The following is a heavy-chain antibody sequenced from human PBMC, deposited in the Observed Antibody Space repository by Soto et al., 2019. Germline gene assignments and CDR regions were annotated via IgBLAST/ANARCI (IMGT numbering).Heavy chain of an antibody. Sequence: SQTLSLTCAISGDSVSSNSASWNWIRQSPSRGLEWLGRTYYRSKWYNDYAVSVKSRITINPDTSKNQFSLQLNSVTPEDTAVYYCARDGSLAVAGTHHFDYWGQGTLVTVSS. D-gene: IGHD6-19*01. V-gene: IGHV6-1*01. CDR1: GDSVSSNSAS. J-gene: IGHJ4*02. CDR2: TYYRSKWYN. CDR3: ARDGSLAVAGTHHFDY.